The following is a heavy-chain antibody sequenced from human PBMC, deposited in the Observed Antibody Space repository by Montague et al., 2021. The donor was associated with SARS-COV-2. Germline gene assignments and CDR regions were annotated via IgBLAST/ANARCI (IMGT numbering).Heavy chain of an antibody. CDR3: ARWGGSVRVVAVCADLDY. CDR2: INQSGRT. CDR1: GGSFSGYY. D-gene: IGHD3-10*01. J-gene: IGHJ4*01. V-gene: IGHV4-34*01. Sequence: SETLSLTCAVYGGSFSGYYWSWIRQPPEKGLEWIGEINQSGRTNNNPSLKSRVIISVDTSKNQFSLKLSSVTAADTAVYYCARWGGSVRVVAVCADLDYWGQGTLVIVSS.